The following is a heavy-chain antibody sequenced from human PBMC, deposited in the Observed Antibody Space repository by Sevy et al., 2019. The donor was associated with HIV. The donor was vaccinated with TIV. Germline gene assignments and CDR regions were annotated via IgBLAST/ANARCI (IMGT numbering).Heavy chain of an antibody. J-gene: IGHJ4*02. D-gene: IGHD3-9*01. CDR2: TGYDGSKT. V-gene: IGHV3-30*04. CDR3: ARYFFGGPENYNVVTGSYSGTFDS. CDR1: GFTFSSYA. Sequence: GGSLRLSCAASGFTFSSYAMYWVRQAPGKGLEWVAVTGYDGSKTNYADSVQGRVIASRDNSKSTLYLHMNSLRREDTAVYYCARYFFGGPENYNVVTGSYSGTFDSWGQGALVTVSS.